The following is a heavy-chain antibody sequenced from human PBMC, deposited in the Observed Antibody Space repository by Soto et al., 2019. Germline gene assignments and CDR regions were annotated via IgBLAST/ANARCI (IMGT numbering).Heavy chain of an antibody. D-gene: IGHD1-26*01. CDR2: ISSGSSTI. Sequence: GGSLRLSCVASGFTFSSYSMNWVRQAPGKGLQWVSYISSGSSTIYHADSVKGRFTISRDNAKNSLFLQMNSLRDEDTAVYYCARDHGSGSYSYYFDYRGQGTLVTVSS. CDR1: GFTFSSYS. V-gene: IGHV3-48*02. J-gene: IGHJ4*02. CDR3: ARDHGSGSYSYYFDY.